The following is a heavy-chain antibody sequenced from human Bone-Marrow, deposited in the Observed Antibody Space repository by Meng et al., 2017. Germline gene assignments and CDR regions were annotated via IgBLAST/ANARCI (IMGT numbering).Heavy chain of an antibody. J-gene: IGHJ2*01. D-gene: IGHD6-19*01. Sequence: GSLRLSCTVSGGSISSYYWSWLRQPPGKGLEWIGYIYYSGSTNYNPSLKSRVTISVDTSKNQFSLKLSSVTAADTAVYYCARASGWYVLGYFDLWGRGTLVTVSS. CDR1: GGSISSYY. V-gene: IGHV4-59*01. CDR2: IYYSGST. CDR3: ARASGWYVLGYFDL.